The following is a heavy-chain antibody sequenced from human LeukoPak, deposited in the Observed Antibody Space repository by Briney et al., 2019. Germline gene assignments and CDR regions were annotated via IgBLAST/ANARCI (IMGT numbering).Heavy chain of an antibody. CDR1: GFTFTSSA. CDR3: AAEGLPHYYGSGSYYSGYFDY. D-gene: IGHD3-10*01. V-gene: IGHV1-58*01. J-gene: IGHJ4*02. CDR2: IVVGSGNT. Sequence: SVKVSCKASGFTFTSSAVQWVRQPRGQRLEWIGWIVVGSGNTNYAQKFQERVTITRDMSTSTAYMELSSLRSEDTAVYYCAAEGLPHYYGSGSYYSGYFDYWGQGTLVTVSS.